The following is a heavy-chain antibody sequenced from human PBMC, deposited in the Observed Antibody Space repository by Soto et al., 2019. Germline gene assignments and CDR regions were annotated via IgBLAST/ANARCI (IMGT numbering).Heavy chain of an antibody. Sequence: SESTSLTCAVCGGSFSGYYWSWIRQPPGKGLEWIGEINHSGSTNYNPSLKSRVTISVDTSKNQFSLKLSSVTAADTAVYYCARGPYYYGSGSYYNGAPRNYYYMDVWGKGTTVTVSS. V-gene: IGHV4-34*01. CDR1: GGSFSGYY. CDR2: INHSGST. J-gene: IGHJ6*03. D-gene: IGHD3-10*01. CDR3: ARGPYYYGSGSYYNGAPRNYYYMDV.